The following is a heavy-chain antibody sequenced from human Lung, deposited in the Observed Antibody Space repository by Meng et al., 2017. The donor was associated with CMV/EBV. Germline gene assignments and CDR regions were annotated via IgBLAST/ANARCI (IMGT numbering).Heavy chain of an antibody. CDR3: STMTTVSTFGGPFDY. Sequence: GESLKISCAASGFTFSNAWMNWVRQAPGKGLEWVGRIKRITDGGTTDYAAPVKVRFTIARADSLNTLYLHMNSLKTEATAVYYCSTMTTVSTFGGPFDYWGQGXLVTVSS. CDR2: IKRITDGGTT. J-gene: IGHJ4*02. D-gene: IGHD4-11*01. CDR1: GFTFSNAW. V-gene: IGHV3-15*07.